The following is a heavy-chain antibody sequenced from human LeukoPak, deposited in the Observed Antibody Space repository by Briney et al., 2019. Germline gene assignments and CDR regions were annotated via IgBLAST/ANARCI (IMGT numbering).Heavy chain of an antibody. CDR2: IIPIFGTA. J-gene: IGHJ4*02. Sequence: ASVKVSCKASGYTFTSYDINWVRQAPGQGLEWMGGIIPIFGTANYAQKFQDRVTITADESTSTAYMELSSLRSEDTAVYYCAREYSSNDYWGQGTLVTVSS. D-gene: IGHD6-13*01. CDR1: GYTFTSYD. CDR3: AREYSSNDY. V-gene: IGHV1-69*13.